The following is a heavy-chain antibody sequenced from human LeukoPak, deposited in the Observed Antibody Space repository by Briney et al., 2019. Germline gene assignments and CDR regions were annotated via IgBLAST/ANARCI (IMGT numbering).Heavy chain of an antibody. D-gene: IGHD1-26*01. CDR3: AASYPVGNICFGP. CDR2: IYTSGST. V-gene: IGHV4-61*02. Sequence: SETLSLTCTVSGASITSGNYYWTWIRQPAGKGLEWIGRIYTSGSTNYNPFLKSRLTISIDTSKNQFSLNLSSVTAADTAVYYCAASYPVGNICFGPWGLGTLVTVSP. CDR1: GASITSGNYY. J-gene: IGHJ5*02.